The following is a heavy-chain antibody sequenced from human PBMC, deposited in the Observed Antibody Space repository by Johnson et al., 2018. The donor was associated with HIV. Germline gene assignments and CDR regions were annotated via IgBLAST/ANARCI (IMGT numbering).Heavy chain of an antibody. CDR1: GFSFDNNG. CDR2: INWNGGST. Sequence: VQLVESGGGVVRPGGSLRLSCAASGFSFDNNGMTWVRQAPGKGLEWVSGINWNGGSTDYVDSVKGRFTISRDNAKNSLYLQMNNLRAGDTAVYYCVRGIVVRLGAFDIWGQGTTVTVSS. D-gene: IGHD3-22*01. J-gene: IGHJ3*02. CDR3: VRGIVVRLGAFDI. V-gene: IGHV3-20*04.